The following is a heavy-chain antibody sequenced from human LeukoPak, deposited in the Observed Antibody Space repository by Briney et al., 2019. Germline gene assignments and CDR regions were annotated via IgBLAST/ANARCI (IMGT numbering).Heavy chain of an antibody. J-gene: IGHJ6*02. D-gene: IGHD3-3*01. CDR1: GYTFTSYG. Sequence: ASVKVSCKASGYTFTSYGISWVRQAPGQGLEWMGWISAYNGNINYAQKLQGRVTMTTDTSTSTAYMELRSLRSDDTAVYYCARDYDFWSGSGFYGMDVWGQGTTVTVSS. CDR2: ISAYNGNI. CDR3: ARDYDFWSGSGFYGMDV. V-gene: IGHV1-18*01.